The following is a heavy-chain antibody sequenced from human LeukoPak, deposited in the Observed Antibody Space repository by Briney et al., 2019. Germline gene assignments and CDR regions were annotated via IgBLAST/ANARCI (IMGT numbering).Heavy chain of an antibody. J-gene: IGHJ5*02. V-gene: IGHV3-23*01. CDR3: PKDPNGDYVGAFDP. CDR1: VFTFSSFA. Sequence: PGGSLRLSCAASVFTFSSFAMTWVRQAPGKGLEGGSAITGGQGPTYNTDAVKGRFTISRDNSQNTLYLQMNSLRAEDTAVYYCPKDPNGDYVGAFDPWGQGTLVPVSS. D-gene: IGHD4-17*01. CDR2: ITGGQGPT.